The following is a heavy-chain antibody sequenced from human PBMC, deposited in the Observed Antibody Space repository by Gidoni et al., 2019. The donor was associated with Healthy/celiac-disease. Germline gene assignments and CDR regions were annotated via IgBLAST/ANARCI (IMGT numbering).Heavy chain of an antibody. CDR2: IWYDGSNK. CDR1: GFTFSSYG. J-gene: IGHJ4*02. V-gene: IGHV3-33*01. D-gene: IGHD3-10*01. CDR3: ARGALSRGGLDY. Sequence: QVQLVESGGGVVQPGRSLRLSCAASGFTFSSYGMHWVRQAPGKGLEWVAVIWYDGSNKYYADSVKGRFTISRDNSKNTLYLQMNSLRAEDTAVYYCARGALSRGGLDYWGQGTLVTVSS.